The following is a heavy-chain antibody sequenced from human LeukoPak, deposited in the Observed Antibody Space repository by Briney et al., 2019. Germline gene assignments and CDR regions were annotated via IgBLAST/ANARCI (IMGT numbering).Heavy chain of an antibody. CDR3: ARLKITFGGVIDRRLRFDY. CDR1: GGSISSYY. CDR2: IYYSGST. V-gene: IGHV4-59*12. Sequence: SETLSLTCTVFGGSISSYYWSWIRQPPGKGLEWIGYIYYSGSTNYNPSLKSRVTISVDTSKNQFSLKLSSVTAADTAVYYCARLKITFGGVIDRRLRFDYWGQGTLVTVSS. D-gene: IGHD3-16*02. J-gene: IGHJ4*02.